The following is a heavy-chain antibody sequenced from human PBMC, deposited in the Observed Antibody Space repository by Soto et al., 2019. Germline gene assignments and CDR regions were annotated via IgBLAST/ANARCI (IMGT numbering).Heavy chain of an antibody. D-gene: IGHD6-19*01. V-gene: IGHV1-3*01. CDR3: ARVYVAGTVFFGMDV. CDR1: GYTFTSYA. J-gene: IGHJ6*02. CDR2: INAGNGNT. Sequence: GVSVKVSCKASGYTFTSYALHWVRQAPGQRLEWMGWINAGNGNTKYSQKFQGRVTITRDTSASTAYMELSSLRSEDTAVYYCARVYVAGTVFFGMDVWGQGTTVTVSS.